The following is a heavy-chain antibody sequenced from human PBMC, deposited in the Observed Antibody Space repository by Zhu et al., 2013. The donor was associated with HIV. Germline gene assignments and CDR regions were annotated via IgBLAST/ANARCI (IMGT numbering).Heavy chain of an antibody. CDR2: ISYDGSKK. Sequence: VQLVESGGGVVQPGRSLRLSCAASGFTFSGYGMDWVRQAPGKGLEWVAVISYDGSKKFYADSVKGRFTISRDNSNNTLYLQMNSLRAEDTAVYYCVSGGDSGSVWFGEFLRLEDYWGQGTLVTVSS. D-gene: IGHD3-10*01. V-gene: IGHV3-30*03. CDR3: VSGGDSGSVWFGEFLRLEDY. J-gene: IGHJ4*02. CDR1: GFTFSGYG.